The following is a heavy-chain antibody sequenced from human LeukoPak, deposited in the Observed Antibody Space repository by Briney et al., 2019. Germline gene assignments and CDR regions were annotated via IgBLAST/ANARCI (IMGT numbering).Heavy chain of an antibody. J-gene: IGHJ4*02. Sequence: PGGSLRLSCAASGFTFSDHYMSWIRQAPGKGLEWVSKISSGGTTYYADPVKGRFTISRDNAKNSLYLQINSLRAEDTAVYYCARALQSYYFDYWGQGTLVTVSS. CDR3: ARALQSYYFDY. CDR1: GFTFSDHY. CDR2: ISSGGTT. V-gene: IGHV3-11*01. D-gene: IGHD6-19*01.